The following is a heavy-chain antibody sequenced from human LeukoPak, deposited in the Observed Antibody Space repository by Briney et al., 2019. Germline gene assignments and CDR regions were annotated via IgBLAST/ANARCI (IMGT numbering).Heavy chain of an antibody. CDR3: AKSCSSTSCYTEGGY. Sequence: GGSLRLSCTASGFTFSSYGMHWVRQAPGKGLEWVAFIRYDGSNKYYADSVKGRFTISRDNSKNTLYLQMNSLRAEDTAVYYCAKSCSSTSCYTEGGYWGQGTLVTVSS. CDR2: IRYDGSNK. CDR1: GFTFSSYG. J-gene: IGHJ4*02. D-gene: IGHD2-2*02. V-gene: IGHV3-30*02.